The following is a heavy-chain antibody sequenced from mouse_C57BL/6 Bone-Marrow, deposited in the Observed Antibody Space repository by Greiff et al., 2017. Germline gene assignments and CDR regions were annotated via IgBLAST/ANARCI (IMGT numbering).Heavy chain of an antibody. D-gene: IGHD1-1*01. Sequence: EVKLVESGGGLVKPGGSLKLSCAASGFTFSSYTMSWVRQTPEKRLEWVATISGGGGNTYYQDSVKGRITIARDNAKNTLYLQMSSLQSEDTALYYCARPYYYGSSYDYAMDYWGQGTSVTVSS. J-gene: IGHJ4*01. CDR2: ISGGGGNT. CDR3: ARPYYYGSSYDYAMDY. V-gene: IGHV5-9*01. CDR1: GFTFSSYT.